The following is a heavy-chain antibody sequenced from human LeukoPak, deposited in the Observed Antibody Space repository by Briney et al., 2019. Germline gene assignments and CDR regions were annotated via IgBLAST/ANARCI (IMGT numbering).Heavy chain of an antibody. J-gene: IGHJ5*02. CDR2: IYYSGST. CDR1: GGSIGSSSSY. V-gene: IGHV4-39*01. CDR3: ARLNSPGWFDP. Sequence: SETLSLTCTVSGGSIGSSSSYWACIPQPPGTGLEWLGNIYYSGSTYYSPALKSRLTISVDTSKSQFSLKLSSVTAADTAVYYCARLNSPGWFDPWGQGTLVTVSS.